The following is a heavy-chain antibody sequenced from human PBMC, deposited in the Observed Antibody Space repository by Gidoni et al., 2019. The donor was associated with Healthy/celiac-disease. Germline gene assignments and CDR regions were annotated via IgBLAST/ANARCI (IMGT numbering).Heavy chain of an antibody. D-gene: IGHD3-9*01. Sequence: EVQLVDSGGGLVTPGGSLRLSCVATGFSFSSSRMHWVRQAPGKGLEWVSSIISISKYIYYSDSVKGRFTISRDKAENSLYLQMNSLRAEDTAVYYCARAGRILRNFDWLLSELNPWGQGTLVTVSS. CDR1: GFSFSSSR. CDR2: IISISKYI. V-gene: IGHV3-21*01. J-gene: IGHJ5*02. CDR3: ARAGRILRNFDWLLSELNP.